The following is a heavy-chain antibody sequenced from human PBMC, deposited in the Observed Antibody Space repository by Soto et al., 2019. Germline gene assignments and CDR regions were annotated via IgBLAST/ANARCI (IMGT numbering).Heavy chain of an antibody. J-gene: IGHJ4*02. Sequence: GGSLRLSCAASGFTFSSYGMHWVRQAPGKGLERVAVISYDGSNKYYADSVKGRFTISRDNSKNTLYLQMNSLRAEDTAVYYCAKSPYSGYGYFDYWGQGTLVTVSS. D-gene: IGHD5-12*01. CDR3: AKSPYSGYGYFDY. CDR1: GFTFSSYG. V-gene: IGHV3-30*18. CDR2: ISYDGSNK.